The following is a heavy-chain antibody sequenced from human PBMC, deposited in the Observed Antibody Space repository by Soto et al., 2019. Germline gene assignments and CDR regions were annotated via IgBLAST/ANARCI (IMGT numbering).Heavy chain of an antibody. J-gene: IGHJ4*02. D-gene: IGHD6-6*01. CDR2: ISGSGGST. Sequence: EVQLLESGGGLVQPGGSLRLSCAASGFTFSSYAMSWVRQAPGKGLEWVSAISGSGGSTYYADSVKGRFTISRDNSKNTLYLQMNSLRAEDTAVYYCAKAGLASIAARLPFDYWGQGTLVTVSS. CDR1: GFTFSSYA. V-gene: IGHV3-23*01. CDR3: AKAGLASIAARLPFDY.